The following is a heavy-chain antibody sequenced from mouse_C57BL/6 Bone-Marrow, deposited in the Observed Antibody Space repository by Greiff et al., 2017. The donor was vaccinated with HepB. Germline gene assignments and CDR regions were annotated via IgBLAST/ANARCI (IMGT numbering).Heavy chain of an antibody. Sequence: EVHLVESGGGLVQPGGSLKLSCAASGFTFSDYYMYWVRQTPEKRLEWVAYISNGGGSTYYPDTVKGRVTISRDNAKNTLYLQMSRLKSEDTARYYCARQRDGYCHFDYWGQGTTLTVSA. D-gene: IGHD2-3*01. CDR1: GFTFSDYY. CDR3: ARQRDGYCHFDY. V-gene: IGHV5-12*01. CDR2: ISNGGGST. J-gene: IGHJ2*01.